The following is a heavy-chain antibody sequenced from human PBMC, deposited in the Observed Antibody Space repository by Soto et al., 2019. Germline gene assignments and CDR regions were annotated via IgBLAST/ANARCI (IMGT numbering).Heavy chain of an antibody. Sequence: PGGSLRLSCAASGFTFSSYAMSWVRQAPGKGLEWVSAISGSGGSTYYADSVKGRFTISRDNSKNTLYLQMSSLRAEDTAVYYCAKRVAAPYYFDYWGQGTLVTVSS. CDR3: AKRVAAPYYFDY. CDR2: ISGSGGST. CDR1: GFTFSSYA. D-gene: IGHD2-15*01. J-gene: IGHJ4*02. V-gene: IGHV3-23*01.